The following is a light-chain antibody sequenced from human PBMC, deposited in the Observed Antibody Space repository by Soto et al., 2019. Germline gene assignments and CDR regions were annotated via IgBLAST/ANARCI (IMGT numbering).Light chain of an antibody. CDR3: CSNAGSYTWV. CDR2: DVS. V-gene: IGLV2-11*01. CDR1: SSDVGGYNF. Sequence: QSALTQPRSVSGSPGQSVTISCSGSSSDVGGYNFVSWYQQHPGKAPKLMIYDVSKRPSGVPGRFSGSKSGNTASLTISGLQAEDEDDYYCCSNAGSYTWVFGGGTQLTVL. J-gene: IGLJ3*02.